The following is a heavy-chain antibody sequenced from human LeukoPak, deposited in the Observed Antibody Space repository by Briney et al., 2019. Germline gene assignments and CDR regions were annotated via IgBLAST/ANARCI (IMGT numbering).Heavy chain of an antibody. CDR3: ARDREPANWFDP. J-gene: IGHJ5*02. Sequence: GASVKVSCKASGCTFTGYYMHWVRQAPGPGLEWMGWINPNSGGTNYAQKFQGRVTMTRDTSISTAYMELSRLRSDDTAVYYCARDREPANWFDPWGQGTLVTVSS. D-gene: IGHD1-26*01. V-gene: IGHV1-2*02. CDR2: INPNSGGT. CDR1: GCTFTGYY.